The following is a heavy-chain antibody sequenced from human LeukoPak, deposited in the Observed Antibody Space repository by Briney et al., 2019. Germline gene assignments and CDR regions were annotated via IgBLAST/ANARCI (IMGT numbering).Heavy chain of an antibody. CDR3: ARDYYDSSGYYYGRYFDY. J-gene: IGHJ4*02. CDR2: ISSSGSTI. D-gene: IGHD3-22*01. Sequence: MSGGSRRLSGEASGFTFSDYYMSWIGQAPGKGLEWVSYISSSGSTIYYADSVKGRFTISRDNAKNSLYLQMNSLRAEDTAVYYCARDYYDSSGYYYGRYFDYWGQGTLVTVSS. CDR1: GFTFSDYY. V-gene: IGHV3-11*01.